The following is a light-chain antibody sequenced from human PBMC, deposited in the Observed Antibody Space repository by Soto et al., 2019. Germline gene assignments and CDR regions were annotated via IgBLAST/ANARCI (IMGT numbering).Light chain of an antibody. CDR3: QQYNNYPYT. J-gene: IGKJ2*01. V-gene: IGKV1-5*01. CDR2: HAS. Sequence: DIQMTQSPSTLSASVGDRVTITCWASQSLSSWLAWYQQKPGKAPKLLIYHASSLKSGVPSRFSGIGSGTEFTLTISSLQPDDFATYYCQQYNNYPYTFGQGTKLEIK. CDR1: QSLSSW.